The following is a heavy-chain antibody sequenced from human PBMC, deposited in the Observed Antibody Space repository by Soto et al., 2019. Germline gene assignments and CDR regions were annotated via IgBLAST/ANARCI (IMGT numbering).Heavy chain of an antibody. D-gene: IGHD6-13*01. Sequence: LGESLKISCKGSGYSFTSYWISWVRQMPGKGLEWMGRIDPSDSYTNYSPSFQGHVTISADKSISTAYLQWSSLKASDTAMYYCARPEYSSSWYGYKDGMDVWGQGTTVTVSS. CDR3: ARPEYSSSWYGYKDGMDV. J-gene: IGHJ6*02. CDR1: GYSFTSYW. CDR2: IDPSDSYT. V-gene: IGHV5-10-1*01.